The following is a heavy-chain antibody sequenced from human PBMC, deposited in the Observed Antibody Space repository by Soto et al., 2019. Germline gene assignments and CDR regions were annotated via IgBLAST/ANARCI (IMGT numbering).Heavy chain of an antibody. CDR1: GGSFTSNNL. V-gene: IGHV4-4*02. D-gene: IGHD1-7*01. CDR3: ASRDPGTSVDY. Sequence: SETLPLTCAVSGGSFTSNNLWTWVRQPPGQGLEWIGEIYRTGSTNYNPSLKSRVTISLDKSENQFSLKVTSLTAADTAVYYCASRDPGTSVDYWGQGTLVTAPQ. J-gene: IGHJ4*02. CDR2: IYRTGST.